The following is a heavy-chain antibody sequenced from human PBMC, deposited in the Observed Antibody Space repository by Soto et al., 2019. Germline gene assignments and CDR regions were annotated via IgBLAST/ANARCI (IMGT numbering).Heavy chain of an antibody. J-gene: IGHJ4*02. CDR1: GFTFSSYA. CDR2: ISGSGGST. Sequence: EVPLLESGGGLVQPGGSLRLSCAASGFTFSSYAMSWVRQAPGKGLEWVSAISGSGGSTYYADSVKGRFTISRDNSKNTLYLQMNSLRAEDTAVYYCAKGPYDSSGYYLGFDYWGQGTLVTVSS. CDR3: AKGPYDSSGYYLGFDY. D-gene: IGHD3-22*01. V-gene: IGHV3-23*01.